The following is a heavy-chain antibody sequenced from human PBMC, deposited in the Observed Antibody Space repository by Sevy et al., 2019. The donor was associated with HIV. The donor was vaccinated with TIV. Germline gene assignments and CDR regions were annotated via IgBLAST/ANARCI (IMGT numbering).Heavy chain of an antibody. CDR3: ARERQLVLDY. D-gene: IGHD6-13*01. CDR1: DGSISSYY. J-gene: IGHJ4*02. V-gene: IGHV4-59*01. CDR2: IYYSGST. Sequence: SETLSLTCTVSDGSISSYYWSWIRQPPGKGLEWIGYIYYSGSTNYNPSLKSRVTISVDTSKNQFSLRLSSVTAADTAVYYCARERQLVLDYWGQGTLVTVSS.